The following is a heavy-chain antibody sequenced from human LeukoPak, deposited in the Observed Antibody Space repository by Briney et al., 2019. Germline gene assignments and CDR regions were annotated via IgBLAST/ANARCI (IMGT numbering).Heavy chain of an antibody. J-gene: IGHJ4*02. CDR3: ARQQLSQLYYFDY. CDR2: IYYSGST. Sequence: SETLSLTCTVSGGSISIYYWSWIRQPPGKGLEWIGYIYYSGSTNYNPSLKSRVIISVDTSKNQFSLKLSSVTAADTAVYYCARQQLSQLYYFDYWGQGTLVTVSS. CDR1: GGSISIYY. V-gene: IGHV4-59*01. D-gene: IGHD6-13*01.